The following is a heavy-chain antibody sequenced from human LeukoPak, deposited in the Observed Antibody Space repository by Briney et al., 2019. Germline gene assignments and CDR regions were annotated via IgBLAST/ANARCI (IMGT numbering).Heavy chain of an antibody. CDR1: GGSISNSY. V-gene: IGHV4-59*01. Sequence: PSETLSLTCTVSGGSISNSYWSWIRQPPGKGLEWIGYIYYSGSTNYNPSLKSRLTISVDTSKNQFSLNLTSVTAADTAVYYCARTPRSGVWTGYYVWFDPWGQGTLVTVSS. CDR2: IYYSGST. D-gene: IGHD3/OR15-3a*01. J-gene: IGHJ5*02. CDR3: ARTPRSGVWTGYYVWFDP.